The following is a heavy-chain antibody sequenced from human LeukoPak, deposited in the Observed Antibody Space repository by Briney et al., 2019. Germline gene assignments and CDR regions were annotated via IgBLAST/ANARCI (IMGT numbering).Heavy chain of an antibody. D-gene: IGHD6-19*01. V-gene: IGHV3-48*02. CDR1: GFTFSRYS. J-gene: IGHJ4*02. CDR2: ISSSGSTI. CDR3: ARGRMAVAGSYEY. Sequence: GGSLRLSCAASGFTFSRYSMIWVRQAPGKGLEWVSYISSSGSTIHYADSLKGRFTISRDNAKNSLYLQMNSLRDEDTAVYYCARGRMAVAGSYEYWGQGTLVTVSS.